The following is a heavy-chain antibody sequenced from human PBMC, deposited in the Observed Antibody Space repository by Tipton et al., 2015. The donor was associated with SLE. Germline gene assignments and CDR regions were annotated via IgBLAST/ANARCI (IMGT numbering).Heavy chain of an antibody. D-gene: IGHD3-10*01. Sequence: TLSLTCAVYGGSFSGYYWSWIRQPPGKGLEWIGEINHSGSTNYNPSLKSRVTISVDTSKNQFSLKLSSVTAADTAVYYCANGGVGITMVRGTRAPDYWGQGTLVTVSS. CDR3: ANGGVGITMVRGTRAPDY. V-gene: IGHV4-34*01. J-gene: IGHJ4*02. CDR2: INHSGST. CDR1: GGSFSGYY.